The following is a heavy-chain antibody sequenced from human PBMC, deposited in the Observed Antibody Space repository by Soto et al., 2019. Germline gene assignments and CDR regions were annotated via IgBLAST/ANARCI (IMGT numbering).Heavy chain of an antibody. Sequence: GGSLRLSCAASGFTFSNAWMSWVRQAPGKGLEWVGRIKSKTDGGTTDYAAPVKGRFTISRDDSKNTLYLQMNSLKTEDTAVYYCARDKSDWNYGFDYWGQGTLVTVSS. D-gene: IGHD1-7*01. CDR1: GFTFSNAW. J-gene: IGHJ4*02. CDR2: IKSKTDGGTT. CDR3: ARDKSDWNYGFDY. V-gene: IGHV3-15*01.